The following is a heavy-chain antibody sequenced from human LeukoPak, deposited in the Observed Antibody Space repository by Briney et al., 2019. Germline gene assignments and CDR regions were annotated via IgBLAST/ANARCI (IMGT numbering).Heavy chain of an antibody. CDR1: GVSIRSHY. CDR2: ISYSGST. Sequence: PSETLSLTCTVSGVSIRSHYWIWIRQPPGKGLEWIGRISYSGSTNYNPSLKSRVTISVDTSKNQFSLRLSSVTAADTAVYYCARSRLRWGGSPFDYWGQGTLVTVSS. CDR3: ARSRLRWGGSPFDY. V-gene: IGHV4-59*11. J-gene: IGHJ4*02. D-gene: IGHD1-26*01.